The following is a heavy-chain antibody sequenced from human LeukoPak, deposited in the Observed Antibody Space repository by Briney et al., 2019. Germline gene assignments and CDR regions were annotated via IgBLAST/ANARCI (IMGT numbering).Heavy chain of an antibody. CDR1: GGSISSGDYY. J-gene: IGHJ3*02. V-gene: IGHV4-30-4*08. CDR2: IYYSGST. CDR3: ASGYDFWSGYYEGIFDI. D-gene: IGHD3-3*01. Sequence: PSETLSLTCTVSGGSISSGDYYWRWIRQPPGKGREWIGYIYYSGSTYYNPSLKSRVTISVDTSKNQFSLKLSSVTAADTAVYYCASGYDFWSGYYEGIFDIWGQGTMVTVSS.